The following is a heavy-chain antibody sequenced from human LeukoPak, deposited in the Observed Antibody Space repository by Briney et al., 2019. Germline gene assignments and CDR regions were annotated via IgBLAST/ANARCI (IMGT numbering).Heavy chain of an antibody. Sequence: GGSLRLSCAASGFTFSSYWMSWVRQAPGKGLEWVANIKQDGSEKYYVDSVKGRFTISRDNAKNSLYLQMNSLRAEDTAVYYCARVQGYCSSTSCYRYFDHWGQGTLVTVSS. CDR2: IKQDGSEK. V-gene: IGHV3-7*01. J-gene: IGHJ4*02. CDR1: GFTFSSYW. D-gene: IGHD2-2*02. CDR3: ARVQGYCSSTSCYRYFDH.